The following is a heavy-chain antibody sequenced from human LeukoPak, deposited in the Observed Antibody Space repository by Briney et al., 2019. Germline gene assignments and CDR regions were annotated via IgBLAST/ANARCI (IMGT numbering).Heavy chain of an antibody. J-gene: IGHJ4*02. CDR2: ITPSGGI. Sequence: ASVKVSCKASGYTFSNYDMNWVRQAPGQGLEWMGMITPSGGISYAQKFQGRVTMTRDVSTNTVFMDLSSLRSEDTAVYYCARVDSTSPHELDYWGQGTLVTVPS. CDR3: ARVDSTSPHELDY. D-gene: IGHD6-6*01. CDR1: GYTFSNYD. V-gene: IGHV1-46*01.